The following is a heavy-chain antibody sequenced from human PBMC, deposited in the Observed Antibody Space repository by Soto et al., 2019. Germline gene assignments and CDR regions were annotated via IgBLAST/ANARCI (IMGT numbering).Heavy chain of an antibody. CDR2: MNPGSGDT. CDR1: GYTFTNND. Sequence: ASVKVSCKASGYTFTNNDVSWVRQANGQGLERMGWMNPGSGDTGYAQKFQGRVTMTRDISIATAYMELSSLRSDDPAMYYCTTVSPCDPLDCFDPWWHRSLVAVST. V-gene: IGHV1-8*01. CDR3: TTVSPCDPLDCFDP. J-gene: IGHJ5*02. D-gene: IGHD2-21*01.